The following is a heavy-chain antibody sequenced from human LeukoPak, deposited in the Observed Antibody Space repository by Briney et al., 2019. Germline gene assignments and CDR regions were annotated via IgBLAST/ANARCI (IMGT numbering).Heavy chain of an antibody. CDR3: AKDSDYYDSSGHDY. CDR2: ISGSGGST. CDR1: GFTFSSYG. V-gene: IGHV3-23*01. D-gene: IGHD3-22*01. J-gene: IGHJ4*02. Sequence: GGTLRLSCAASGFTFSSYGMSWVRQAPGKGLEWVSAISGSGGSTYYADSVKGRFTISRDNPKNTLYLQMNSLRAEDTAVYYCAKDSDYYDSSGHDYWGQGTLVTVSS.